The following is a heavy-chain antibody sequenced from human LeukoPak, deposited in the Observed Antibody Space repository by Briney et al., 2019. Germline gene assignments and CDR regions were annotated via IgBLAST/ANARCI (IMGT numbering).Heavy chain of an antibody. D-gene: IGHD1-26*01. Sequence: GSLRLSCAASGFTFSSYSMNWVRQAPGKGLEWIGYIYYSGSTYYNPSLKSRVTISVDTSKNQFSLKLSSVTAADTAVYYCARDKGYSGSYYTPAFDYWGQGTLVTVSS. CDR1: GFTFSSYS. J-gene: IGHJ4*02. CDR2: IYYSGST. V-gene: IGHV4-59*12. CDR3: ARDKGYSGSYYTPAFDY.